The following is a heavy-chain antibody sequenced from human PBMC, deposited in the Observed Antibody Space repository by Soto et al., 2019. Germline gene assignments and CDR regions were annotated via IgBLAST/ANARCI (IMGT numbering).Heavy chain of an antibody. CDR2: IKSKTDGGTT. V-gene: IGHV3-15*07. Sequence: PGGSLRLSCAASGFTFSNAWINWVRQAPGKGLEWVGRIKSKTDGGTTDFAAPVKGRFAISRDDSKNKVYLQMNSLKTEDTAVYYCAKDESPVKVLNTLLDYWGQGTLVTVSS. CDR3: AKDESPVKVLNTLLDY. J-gene: IGHJ4*02. CDR1: GFTFSNAW. D-gene: IGHD4-4*01.